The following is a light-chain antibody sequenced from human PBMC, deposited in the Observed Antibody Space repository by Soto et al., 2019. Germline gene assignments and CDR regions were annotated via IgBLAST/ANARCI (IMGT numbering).Light chain of an antibody. Sequence: DIQMTQSPSTLSASVGDRVTVTCRASQSVSGWLAWYQQKPGEAPKLLIYAASALPSGVPSRFSGSGSGTKFTLTLASLQPDDFATYYCQQYETFSGTFGPGTKVDIK. CDR3: QQYETFSGT. CDR1: QSVSGW. V-gene: IGKV1-5*01. CDR2: AAS. J-gene: IGKJ1*01.